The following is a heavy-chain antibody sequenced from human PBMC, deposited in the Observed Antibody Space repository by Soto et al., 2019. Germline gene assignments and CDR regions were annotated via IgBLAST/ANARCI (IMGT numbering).Heavy chain of an antibody. CDR3: ASQAFEYSSPGVDY. V-gene: IGHV4-59*08. J-gene: IGHJ4*02. CDR2: IYYSGST. Sequence: PSETLSLTCTVSGGSISSYYWSWIRQPPGKGLEWIGYIYYSGSTNYNPSLKSRVTISVDTSKNQFSLKLSSVTAPDTAVYYCASQAFEYSSPGVDYWGQGTLVTVSS. CDR1: GGSISSYY. D-gene: IGHD6-6*01.